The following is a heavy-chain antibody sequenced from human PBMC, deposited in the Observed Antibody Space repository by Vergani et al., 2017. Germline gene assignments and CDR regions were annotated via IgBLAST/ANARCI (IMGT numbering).Heavy chain of an antibody. CDR3: AKANPRNRGYDYLYYYHSMDV. Sequence: EVQLVESGGGVVRPGGSLRLSCAASGFTFGDYDMNWVRQAPGKGLEWVSRVKWKGDSAVYADSVKGRFTISRDNAKNSLYLQMTSLRAEDTAVYYCAKANPRNRGYDYLYYYHSMDVWGQRGTVTVSS. CDR2: VKWKGDSA. V-gene: IGHV3-20*04. D-gene: IGHD5-12*01. CDR1: GFTFGDYD. J-gene: IGHJ6*02.